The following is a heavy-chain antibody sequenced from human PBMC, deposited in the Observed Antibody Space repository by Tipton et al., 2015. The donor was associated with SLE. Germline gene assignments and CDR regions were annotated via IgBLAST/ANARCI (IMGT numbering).Heavy chain of an antibody. J-gene: IGHJ4*02. CDR3: ARDRYCGGECYGD. D-gene: IGHD2-21*01. CDR1: GGSMTGSY. V-gene: IGHV4-59*01. Sequence: TLSLTCSVSGGSMTGSYWSWVRQPPGRGLEWIGSIYYSGDTHYNPPLRSRVTISQDTSKTQFSLKLNSVSAADTAVYYCARDRYCGGECYGDWGQGTLVTVSS. CDR2: IYYSGDT.